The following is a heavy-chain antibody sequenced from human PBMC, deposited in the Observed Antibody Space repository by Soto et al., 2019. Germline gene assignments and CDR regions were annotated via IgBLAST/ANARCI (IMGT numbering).Heavy chain of an antibody. J-gene: IGHJ5*02. V-gene: IGHV3-30*18. Sequence: PGGSLRLSCAASGFIFSSYGMHWVRQAPGKGLEWVAVISYDGSNKYYADSVKGRFTISRDNSKNTLYLQMNSLRAEDTAVYYCAKASELGFNWFDPWGQGTLVTVSS. CDR3: AKASELGFNWFDP. CDR1: GFIFSSYG. D-gene: IGHD7-27*01. CDR2: ISYDGSNK.